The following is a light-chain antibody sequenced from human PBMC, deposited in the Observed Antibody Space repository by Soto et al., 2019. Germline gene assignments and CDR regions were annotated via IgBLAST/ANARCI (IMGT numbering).Light chain of an antibody. J-gene: IGKJ1*01. CDR2: GAS. Sequence: EIVLTQSPGTLSLSPGERATLSCRASQSVSSSYLAWYQQKPGQAPRLLIYGASNRATGFPARFSGSGSGTEFTLTISSLQSEDFAFYYCQQYNDNWPTFGQGTKVDIK. V-gene: IGKV3-20*01. CDR3: QQYNDNWPT. CDR1: QSVSSSY.